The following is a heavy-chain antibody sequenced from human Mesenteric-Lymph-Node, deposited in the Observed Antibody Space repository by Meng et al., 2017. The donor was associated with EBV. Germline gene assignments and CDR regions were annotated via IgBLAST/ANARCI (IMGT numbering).Heavy chain of an antibody. CDR3: ATVGGSFDFWI. Sequence: QVQLQGAGPGLGKPPGTLSLTWAVSGGSISSPNWWSWVRQPPGKGLEWIGEIFHSGTTDYSPSLKSRVTMSIDKSRNQFSLKLNSVTAADTAVYYCATVGGSFDFWIWGQGALVTVSS. J-gene: IGHJ4*02. CDR2: IFHSGTT. CDR1: GGSISSPNW. V-gene: IGHV4-4*03. D-gene: IGHD3-3*01.